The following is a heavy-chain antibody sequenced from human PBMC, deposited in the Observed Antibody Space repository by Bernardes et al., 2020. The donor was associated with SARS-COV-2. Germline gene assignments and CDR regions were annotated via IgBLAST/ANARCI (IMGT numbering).Heavy chain of an antibody. CDR1: GFTFSSYG. CDR3: AKDQRYYDFWSGYLSEDGDYYYYGMDV. D-gene: IGHD3-3*01. J-gene: IGHJ6*02. CDR2: ISYDGSNK. V-gene: IGHV3-30*18. Sequence: GSLRLSCAASGFTFSSYGMHWVRQAPGKGLEWVAVISYDGSNKYYADSVKGRFTISRDNSKNTLYLQMNSLRAEDTAVYYCAKDQRYYDFWSGYLSEDGDYYYYGMDVWGQGTTVTVSS.